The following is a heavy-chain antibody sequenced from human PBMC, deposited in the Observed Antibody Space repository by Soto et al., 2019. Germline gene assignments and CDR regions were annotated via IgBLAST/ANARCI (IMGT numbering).Heavy chain of an antibody. CDR3: AIARVVDASLDP. CDR1: GFTFSNNA. Sequence: DLVESGGGVVQSGRPLRLSCGGSGFTFSNNAMHWVRQAPGTGIERVAFISYHASEIFYADSVKGRFTISRDNPKNTLFLHMNSPIADDTAVYYYAIARVVDASLDPWGQGTLVTVSS. CDR2: ISYHASEI. J-gene: IGHJ5*02. D-gene: IGHD2-15*01. V-gene: IGHV3-30*03.